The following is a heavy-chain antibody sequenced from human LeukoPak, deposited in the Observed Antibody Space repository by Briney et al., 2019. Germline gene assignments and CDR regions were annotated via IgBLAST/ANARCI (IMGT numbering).Heavy chain of an antibody. CDR1: GGSITSYY. CDR2: LHTSGST. CDR3: ARDIYYYGSGSYYFDF. Sequence: SETLSLTCTVSGGSITSYYWSWLRQPAGKGLEWIGRLHTSGSTNYNPSLKSRVTMSVDTHKNQFSLKLSSVTAADTAVYYCARDIYYYGSGSYYFDFWGQGTLVTVSS. D-gene: IGHD3-10*01. J-gene: IGHJ4*02. V-gene: IGHV4-4*07.